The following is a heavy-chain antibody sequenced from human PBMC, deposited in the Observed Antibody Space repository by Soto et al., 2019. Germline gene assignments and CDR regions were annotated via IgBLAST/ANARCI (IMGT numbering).Heavy chain of an antibody. CDR2: ISSSSSYI. D-gene: IGHD2-15*01. V-gene: IGHV3-21*01. J-gene: IGHJ6*02. CDR3: ARDPSMYYCSGGSCCSWVYYYGMDV. CDR1: GFTFSSYS. Sequence: GGSLRLSCAASGFTFSSYSMNWVRQAPGKGLEWVSSISSSSSYIYYADSVKGRFTISRDNAKNSLYLQMNSLRAEDTAVYYCARDPSMYYCSGGSCCSWVYYYGMDVWGQGTTVTVSS.